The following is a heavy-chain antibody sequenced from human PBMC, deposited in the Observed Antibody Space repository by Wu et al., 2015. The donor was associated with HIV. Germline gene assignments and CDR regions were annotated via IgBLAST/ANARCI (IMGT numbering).Heavy chain of an antibody. J-gene: IGHJ4*02. CDR1: GYTFTTYS. CDR3: GRDRDAYDTVTGYSETYLDY. D-gene: IGHD3-9*01. CDR2: LNPSGGRR. V-gene: IGHV1-46*01. Sequence: QVQLVQSGAEVKEPGASVKISCKASGYTFTTYSIHWVRQAPGQGLEWVGTLNPSGGRRRNALKFRDRITMTRDMSTSTVYMELKRLTSEDTAIYYCGRDRDAYDTVTGYSETYLDYWGQGTVVTVSS.